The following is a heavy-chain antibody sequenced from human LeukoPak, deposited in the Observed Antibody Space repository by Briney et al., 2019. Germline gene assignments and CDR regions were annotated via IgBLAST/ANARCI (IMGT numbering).Heavy chain of an antibody. Sequence: PGRSLRLSCAASGFTFSSYWVTWVRQAPGKGLEWVANIKQDGSERNYVDSVKGRFTISRDNAKNSLYLQMNTLRDEDTAVYYCATGAGCGYWGQGTLVTVSS. V-gene: IGHV3-7*03. D-gene: IGHD6-19*01. CDR1: GFTFSSYW. CDR3: ATGAGCGY. J-gene: IGHJ4*02. CDR2: IKQDGSER.